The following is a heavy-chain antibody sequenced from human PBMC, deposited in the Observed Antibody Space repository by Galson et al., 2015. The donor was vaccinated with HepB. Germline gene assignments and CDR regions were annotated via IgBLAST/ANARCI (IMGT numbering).Heavy chain of an antibody. Sequence: PALVKPTQTLTLTCTFSGFSLSTSAVRVSWIRQPPGKALEWLARIDWDDDRFYSTSLKTRLTISKDTSKNQVVLTMTNMDPVDTATYYCAINWGFGGRSDYWGQGTLVTVSS. CDR3: AINWGFGGRSDY. CDR2: IDWDDDR. D-gene: IGHD3-10*01. V-gene: IGHV2-70*04. CDR1: GFSLSTSAVR. J-gene: IGHJ4*02.